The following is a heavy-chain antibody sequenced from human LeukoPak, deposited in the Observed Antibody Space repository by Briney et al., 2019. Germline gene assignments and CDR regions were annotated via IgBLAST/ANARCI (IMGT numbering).Heavy chain of an antibody. CDR2: ISGSGGST. J-gene: IGHJ4*02. Sequence: GGSLRLSCAASGFTFSTSAMTWVRQAPGKGLEWVSAISGSGGSTYYADSVKGRFTISRDNSKNTLYLQMNSLRAEDTAVYYCARGGDSSGYYYLHGDYWGQGTLVTVSS. CDR1: GFTFSTSA. D-gene: IGHD3-22*01. V-gene: IGHV3-23*01. CDR3: ARGGDSSGYYYLHGDY.